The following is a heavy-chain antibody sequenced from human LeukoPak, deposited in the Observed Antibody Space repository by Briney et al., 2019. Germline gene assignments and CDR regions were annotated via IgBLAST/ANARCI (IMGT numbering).Heavy chain of an antibody. CDR3: ARVSSYYDFWSGYYYYYGMDI. CDR1: GFTVSSNY. V-gene: IGHV3-53*01. D-gene: IGHD3-3*01. CDR2: IYSGGST. Sequence: GGSLRLSCAASGFTVSSNYMSWVRQAPGEGLEWVSVIYSGGSTYYADSVKGRFTISRDNSKNTLYLQMNSLRAEDTAVYYCARVSSYYDFWSGYYYYYGMDIWGQGTTVTVSS. J-gene: IGHJ6*02.